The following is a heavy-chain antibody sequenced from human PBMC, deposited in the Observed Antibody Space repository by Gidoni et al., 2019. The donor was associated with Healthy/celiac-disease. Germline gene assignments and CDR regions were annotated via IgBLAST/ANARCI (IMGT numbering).Heavy chain of an antibody. J-gene: IGHJ4*02. CDR3: ARGRRWVTKTFDY. Sequence: QVQLQQWGAGLLKPSETLSLTCAVYGGSFSGYYWSWIRQPPGKGLEWIGEINHSGSTNYNPSLKSRVTISVDTSKNQFSLKLSSVTAADTAVYYCARGRRWVTKTFDYWGQGTLVTVSS. V-gene: IGHV4-34*01. D-gene: IGHD2-21*02. CDR1: GGSFSGYY. CDR2: INHSGST.